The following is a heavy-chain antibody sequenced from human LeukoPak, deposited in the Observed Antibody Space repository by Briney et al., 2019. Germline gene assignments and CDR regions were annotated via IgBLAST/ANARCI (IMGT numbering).Heavy chain of an antibody. J-gene: IGHJ3*02. CDR3: GKNLLGYCRRSRCPSYSFYI. CDR2: ISGSGDSR. CDR1: GFTFSSYA. D-gene: IGHD2-2*01. V-gene: IGHV3-23*01. Sequence: PGGSLRLSCAASGFTFSSYAMSWVRQAPGKGLEWVSGISGSGDSRYYADSVKGRFTISRDNSKNTLYLQMNSLRAEDTAVYYCGKNLLGYCRRSRCPSYSFYIWGQGTMVTVSS.